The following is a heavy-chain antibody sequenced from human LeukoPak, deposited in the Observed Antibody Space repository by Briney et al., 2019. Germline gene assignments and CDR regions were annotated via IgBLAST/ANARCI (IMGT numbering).Heavy chain of an antibody. Sequence: SETLSLTCTVSGGSISSYYWSWIRQPPGKGLEWIWYIYYSGRTNYDTSLTSRVNISVNTSKNQFSLKLSSVTAADTAVYYCARRVAAAGTRFDPWGQGTLVTVSS. J-gene: IGHJ5*02. CDR1: GGSISSYY. V-gene: IGHV4-59*08. CDR2: IYYSGRT. D-gene: IGHD6-13*01. CDR3: ARRVAAAGTRFDP.